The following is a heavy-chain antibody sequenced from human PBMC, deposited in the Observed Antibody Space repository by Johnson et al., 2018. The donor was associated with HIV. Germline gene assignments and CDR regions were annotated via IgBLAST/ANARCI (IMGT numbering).Heavy chain of an antibody. V-gene: IGHV3-7*05. CDR2: IKQDGSET. Sequence: VQLVESGGGLVQPGGSLRLSCAASGFTFSSYWMSWVRQAPGKGLEWVANIKQDGSETYYVDSVKGRFTISSDNAKNSLYLQMNSLRAEDTAVYYCASTLNGDFGAFDIWGQGTMVTVSS. CDR3: ASTLNGDFGAFDI. J-gene: IGHJ3*02. D-gene: IGHD7-27*01. CDR1: GFTFSSYW.